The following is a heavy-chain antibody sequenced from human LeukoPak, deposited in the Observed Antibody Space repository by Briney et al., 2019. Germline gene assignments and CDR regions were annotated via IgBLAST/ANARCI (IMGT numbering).Heavy chain of an antibody. CDR2: IYYSGTT. J-gene: IGHJ4*02. Sequence: SETLSLTCTVSGGPISSHYCSWIRQPAGKGLEWIGYIYYSGTTNYNPSLKSRVTISVDTSKNQFSLKLSSVTAADTAVYYCVKESYSRYFDYWGQGTLVTVSS. D-gene: IGHD4-11*01. CDR1: GGPISSHY. CDR3: VKESYSRYFDY. V-gene: IGHV4-59*11.